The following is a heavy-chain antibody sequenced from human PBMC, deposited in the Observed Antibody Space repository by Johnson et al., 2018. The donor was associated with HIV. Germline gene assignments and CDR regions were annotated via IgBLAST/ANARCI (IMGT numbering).Heavy chain of an antibody. D-gene: IGHD6-13*01. CDR1: GFTFSSYA. J-gene: IGHJ3*02. Sequence: QLVESGGGLVQPGGSLRLSCAASGFTFSSYAMHWVRQAPGKGLEWVAVISYDGSNKYYADSVKGRFTISRDNSKNTLYLQMNSLRAEDTAVYYCARGSRYSIASPFDIWGQGTMVTVSS. CDR2: ISYDGSNK. V-gene: IGHV3-30*04. CDR3: ARGSRYSIASPFDI.